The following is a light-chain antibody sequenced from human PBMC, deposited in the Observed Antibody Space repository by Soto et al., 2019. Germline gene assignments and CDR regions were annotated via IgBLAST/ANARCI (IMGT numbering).Light chain of an antibody. CDR3: QQRDKWPVT. CDR2: DAS. J-gene: IGKJ4*01. Sequence: DIVLTQSPATLSLSPGERDSLSCRASQNVNTFLAWYQQKHGQSPRLLIYDASNRATGIPARFSGSVSGTDFTHPISRLEPEDFAVYFCQQRDKWPVTVGAGTRVEI. V-gene: IGKV3-11*01. CDR1: QNVNTF.